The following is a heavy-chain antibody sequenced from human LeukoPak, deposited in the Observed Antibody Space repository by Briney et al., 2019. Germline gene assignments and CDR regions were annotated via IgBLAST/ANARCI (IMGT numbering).Heavy chain of an antibody. Sequence: PGGSPRLSCAASGFTFSDYYMTWIRQAPGKGLEWLSYISGSGSYTNYADSVKGRFTTSRDNAKNSLYLQMNSLRAEDTAVYYCARVGSIAAAGTPDYWGQGTLVTVSS. D-gene: IGHD6-13*01. CDR2: ISGSGSYT. CDR3: ARVGSIAAAGTPDY. V-gene: IGHV3-11*06. J-gene: IGHJ4*02. CDR1: GFTFSDYY.